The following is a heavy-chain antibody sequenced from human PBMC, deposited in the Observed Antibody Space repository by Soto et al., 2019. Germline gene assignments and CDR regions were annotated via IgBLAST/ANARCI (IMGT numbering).Heavy chain of an antibody. CDR1: GFTFSSYA. CDR2: ISYDGSNK. J-gene: IGHJ4*02. V-gene: IGHV3-30-3*01. Sequence: GESLKISCAASGFTFSSYAMHWVRQAPGKGLEWVAVISYDGSNKYYADSVKGRFTISRDSSKNTLYLQMNSLRAEDTAVYYCARSYYDSSGYYYYWGQGTLVTVSS. D-gene: IGHD3-22*01. CDR3: ARSYYDSSGYYYY.